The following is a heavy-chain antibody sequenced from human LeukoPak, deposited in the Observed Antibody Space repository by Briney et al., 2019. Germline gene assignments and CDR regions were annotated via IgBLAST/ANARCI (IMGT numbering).Heavy chain of an antibody. Sequence: ASVKVSCKASGYTFTSYAMHWVRQAPGQRLKWMGWINAGNGNTKYSQKCKGRVTITRDTYASTAYMELSSLRSEDTAVYYCANRGYSYGYDYWGQGTLVTVSS. J-gene: IGHJ4*02. CDR3: ANRGYSYGYDY. V-gene: IGHV1-3*01. CDR2: INAGNGNT. D-gene: IGHD5-18*01. CDR1: GYTFTSYA.